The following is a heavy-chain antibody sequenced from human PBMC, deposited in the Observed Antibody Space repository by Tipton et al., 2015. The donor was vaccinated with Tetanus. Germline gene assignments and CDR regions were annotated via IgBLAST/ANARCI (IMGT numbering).Heavy chain of an antibody. J-gene: IGHJ4*02. V-gene: IGHV4-4*07. D-gene: IGHD2-8*01. Sequence: LRLSCSVSGDSISSFYWSWIRQPAGKGLEWIGRIYTSGSTNYNPSLKSRVTMSVDTSKKDFSLRLGSVTAADTAVYHCARVKVSVYGPHVHYFLDSWGQGTLVTVSS. CDR3: ARVKVSVYGPHVHYFLDS. CDR1: GDSISSFY. CDR2: IYTSGST.